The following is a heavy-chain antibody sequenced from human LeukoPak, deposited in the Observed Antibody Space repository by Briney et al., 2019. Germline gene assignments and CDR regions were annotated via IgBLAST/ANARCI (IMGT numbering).Heavy chain of an antibody. Sequence: SETLSLTCAVYGGSFSGYYWSWIRQPPGKGLEWIGEINHSGSTNYNPSLKSRVTISVDTSKNQFSLKLSSVTAADTAVYYCARGTGILWFGELFAPPRYFDYWGQGTLVTVSS. J-gene: IGHJ4*02. D-gene: IGHD3-10*01. CDR2: INHSGST. CDR3: ARGTGILWFGELFAPPRYFDY. CDR1: GGSFSGYY. V-gene: IGHV4-34*01.